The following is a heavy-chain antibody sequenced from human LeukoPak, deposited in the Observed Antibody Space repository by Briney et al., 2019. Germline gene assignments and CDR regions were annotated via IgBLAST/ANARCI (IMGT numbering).Heavy chain of an antibody. J-gene: IGHJ4*02. CDR1: GGSISNINYY. CDR2: IYYSGTT. CDR3: ARVRQVVPFEY. Sequence: SETLSLTCIVSGGSISNINYYWGWIRQSPGKGLEWIGNIYYSGTTYYNPSLKSRVTISVDTSKNQFSLNMSSVIAADTAVYYCARVRQVVPFEYWGQGTLVTVSS. D-gene: IGHD6-6*01. V-gene: IGHV4-39*01.